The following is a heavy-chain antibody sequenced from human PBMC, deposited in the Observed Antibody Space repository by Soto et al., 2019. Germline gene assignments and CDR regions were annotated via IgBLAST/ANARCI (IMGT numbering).Heavy chain of an antibody. CDR1: GGSFSGYY. CDR2: INHSGST. V-gene: IGHV4-34*01. D-gene: IGHD6-13*01. J-gene: IGHJ6*02. CDR3: GRVRIGAGRPTIRYGMLV. Sequence: PSETLSLTCAVYGGSFSGYYWSWIRQPPGKGLEWIGEINHSGSTNYNPSLKSRVTISVDTSKNQFSMKLSSVTAADTAVYYCGRVRIGAGRPTIRYGMLVWRQGSLFTVSS.